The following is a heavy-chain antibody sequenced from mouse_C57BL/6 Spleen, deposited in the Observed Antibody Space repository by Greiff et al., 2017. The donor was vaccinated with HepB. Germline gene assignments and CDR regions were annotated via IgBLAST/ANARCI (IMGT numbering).Heavy chain of an antibody. D-gene: IGHD2-4*01. Sequence: QVQLQQSGPELVKPGASVKISCKASGYAFSSSWMNWVKQRPGKGLEWIGRIYPGDGDTNYNGKFKGNATLTADKSSSTAYMQLSSLTSEDSAVYFCAIHYGYDYDVGAMDYWGQGTSVTVSS. J-gene: IGHJ4*01. CDR3: AIHYGYDYDVGAMDY. V-gene: IGHV1-82*01. CDR2: IYPGDGDT. CDR1: GYAFSSSW.